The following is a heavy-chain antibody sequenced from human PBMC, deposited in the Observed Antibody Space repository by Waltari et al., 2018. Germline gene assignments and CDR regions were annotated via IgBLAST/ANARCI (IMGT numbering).Heavy chain of an antibody. CDR1: GGPISSYY. J-gene: IGHJ4*02. CDR2: IYTSGST. V-gene: IGHV4-4*07. Sequence: QVQLQESGPGLVKPSETLSLTCTVSGGPISSYYWSWIRQPAGKGLVWIGRIYTSGSTNYNPSLKSRVTMSVDTSKNQFSLKLSSVTAADTAVYYCARDAPITMVRGVIPPYYFDYWGQGTLVTVSS. D-gene: IGHD3-10*01. CDR3: ARDAPITMVRGVIPPYYFDY.